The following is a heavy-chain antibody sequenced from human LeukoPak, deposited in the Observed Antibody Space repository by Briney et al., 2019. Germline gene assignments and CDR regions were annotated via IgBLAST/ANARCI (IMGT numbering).Heavy chain of an antibody. V-gene: IGHV4-59*12. D-gene: IGHD6-13*01. CDR2: IYYSGST. CDR3: ARAWAAAGRSYYFDY. Sequence: SETLSLTCTVSGGSISSYYWSWIRQPPGKGLEWIGYIYYSGSTNYNPSLKGRVTISVDTSKNQFSLKLSSVTAADTAVYYCARAWAAAGRSYYFDYWGQGTLVTVSS. CDR1: GGSISSYY. J-gene: IGHJ4*02.